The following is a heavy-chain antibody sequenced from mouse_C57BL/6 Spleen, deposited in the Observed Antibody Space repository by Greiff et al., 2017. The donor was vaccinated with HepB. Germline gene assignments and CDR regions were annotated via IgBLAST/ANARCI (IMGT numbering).Heavy chain of an antibody. J-gene: IGHJ4*01. CDR1: GFTFSDYG. CDR2: ISSGSSTI. D-gene: IGHD6-1*01. Sequence: EVKLMESGGGLVKPGGSLKLSCAASGFTFSDYGMHWVRQAPEKGLEWVAYISSGSSTIYYADTVKGRFTISRDNAKNTLFLQMTSLRSEDTAMYYSVRGVQGAMDYWGQRNSDTVSS. CDR3: VRGVQGAMDY. V-gene: IGHV5-17*01.